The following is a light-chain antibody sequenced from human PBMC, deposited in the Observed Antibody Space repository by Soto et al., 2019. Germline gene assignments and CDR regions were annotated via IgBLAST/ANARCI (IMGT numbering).Light chain of an antibody. CDR3: AAWDDRLSAVV. V-gene: IGLV1-47*01. CDR1: SSNIGSNY. CDR2: RDD. Sequence: QSVLTQPPSASGTPGQRVTISCSGSSSNIGSNYVYWYRQLPGTAPKLLIYRDDQRPSGVPDRFSGSRSGTSASLAITGLRPEHEADYHCAAWDDRLSAVVFGGGTKLTVL. J-gene: IGLJ2*01.